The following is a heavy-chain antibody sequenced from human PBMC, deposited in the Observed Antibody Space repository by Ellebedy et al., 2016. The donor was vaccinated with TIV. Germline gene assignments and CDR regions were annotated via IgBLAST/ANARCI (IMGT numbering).Heavy chain of an antibody. Sequence: PGGSLRLSCAASGFTFDDYGMHWVRQAPGKGLEWVSGISWNSGKIGYADSVKGRFTISRDNAKNSVYLQMDSLRFGDTALYYCVKAPTNSGRLDYWGQGTLVTVSS. CDR1: GFTFDDYG. CDR3: VKAPTNSGRLDY. CDR2: ISWNSGKI. V-gene: IGHV3-9*01. J-gene: IGHJ4*02. D-gene: IGHD3-10*01.